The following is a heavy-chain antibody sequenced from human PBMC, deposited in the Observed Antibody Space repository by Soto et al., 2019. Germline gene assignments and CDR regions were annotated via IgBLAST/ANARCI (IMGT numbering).Heavy chain of an antibody. CDR3: ERDLPLDY. V-gene: IGHV3-74*01. CDR1: GFTFSTYW. Sequence: PGGSLRLSCAASGFTFSTYWMHWVRQAPGKGLVWVSRVSSDGRSTTYADSVKGRFTISRDNAKNTLYLQMNSLRAEDTAVYYCERDLPLDYWGQGTLVTVSS. J-gene: IGHJ4*02. CDR2: VSSDGRST.